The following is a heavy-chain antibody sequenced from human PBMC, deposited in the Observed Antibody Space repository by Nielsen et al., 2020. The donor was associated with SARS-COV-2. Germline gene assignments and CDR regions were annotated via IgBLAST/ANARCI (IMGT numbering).Heavy chain of an antibody. V-gene: IGHV1-3*01. J-gene: IGHJ4*02. CDR3: ARALVYSSSWTVVDY. D-gene: IGHD6-13*01. Sequence: KFQGRVTITRDTSASTAYMELSSLRSEDTAVYYCARALVYSSSWTVVDYWGQGTLVTVSS.